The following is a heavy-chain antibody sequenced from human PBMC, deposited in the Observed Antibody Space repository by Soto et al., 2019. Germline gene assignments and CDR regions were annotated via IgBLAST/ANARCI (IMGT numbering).Heavy chain of an antibody. Sequence: GASVKVSCKASGGTFSSYAISWVRQAPGQGLEWMGGIIPIFGTANYAQKFQGRVTITADESTSTAYMELSSLRSEDTAVYYCARGSYNWNHGHFDYWGQGTLVTVSS. CDR2: IIPIFGTA. CDR1: GGTFSSYA. J-gene: IGHJ4*02. CDR3: ARGSYNWNHGHFDY. D-gene: IGHD1-20*01. V-gene: IGHV1-69*13.